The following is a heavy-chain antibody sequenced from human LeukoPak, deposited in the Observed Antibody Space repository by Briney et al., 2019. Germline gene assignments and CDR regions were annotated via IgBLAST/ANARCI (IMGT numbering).Heavy chain of an antibody. J-gene: IGHJ4*02. D-gene: IGHD3-10*01. CDR3: TRVGRSYYGNFDY. Sequence: GGSLRLSCAASGFTFSSYSMNWVRQAPGKGLEWVSYISSSSSTIYYADSVKGRFTISRDSAKNSLYLQMNSLRAEDTAVYYCTRVGRSYYGNFDYWGQGTLVTVSS. V-gene: IGHV3-48*01. CDR1: GFTFSSYS. CDR2: ISSSSSTI.